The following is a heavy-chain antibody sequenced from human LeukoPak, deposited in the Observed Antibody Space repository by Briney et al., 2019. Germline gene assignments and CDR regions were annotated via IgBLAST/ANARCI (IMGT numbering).Heavy chain of an antibody. CDR2: IYSGGKI. CDR3: ASRHCSGGGCYFAGADPFDY. J-gene: IGHJ4*02. Sequence: GGSLRLSCAASGFTVSSTYMSWVRQAPGKGLEWASVIYSGGKIYYIDSVKGRFTISRDTSKNTLYLQMNSLRAEDTAVYFCASRHCSGGGCYFAGADPFDYWGQGTLVTVSS. V-gene: IGHV3-53*01. D-gene: IGHD2-15*01. CDR1: GFTVSSTY.